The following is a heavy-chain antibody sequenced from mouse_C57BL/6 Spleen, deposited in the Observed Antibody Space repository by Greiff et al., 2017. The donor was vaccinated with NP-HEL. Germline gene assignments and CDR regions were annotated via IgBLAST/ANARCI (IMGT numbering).Heavy chain of an antibody. CDR3: ARSEGTTVPYFDG. D-gene: IGHD1-1*01. V-gene: IGHV1-81*01. CDR2: IYPRSGNT. CDR1: GYTFTSYG. J-gene: IGHJ2*01. Sequence: VQLQQSGAELARPGASVKLSCKASGYTFTSYGISWVKQRTGQGLEWIGEIYPRSGNTYYNEKFKGKATLTADKSSSTAYMELRSLTSEYSAVYFCARSEGTTVPYFDGWGKGTTLAVSS.